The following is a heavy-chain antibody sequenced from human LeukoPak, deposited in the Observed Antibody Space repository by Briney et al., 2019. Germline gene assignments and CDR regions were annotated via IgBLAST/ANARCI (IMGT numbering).Heavy chain of an antibody. D-gene: IGHD4-17*01. Sequence: GGSLRLSCAASGFTFSSYSMNWVRQAPGKGLEWVSVMYNNGNTHYADSVKGRFTISRDNAMNTLYLQMNSLRPEDTAVYYCARVGGDRVAYWGQGTLVTVSS. CDR3: ARVGGDRVAY. CDR2: MYNNGNT. J-gene: IGHJ4*02. V-gene: IGHV3-53*01. CDR1: GFTFSSYS.